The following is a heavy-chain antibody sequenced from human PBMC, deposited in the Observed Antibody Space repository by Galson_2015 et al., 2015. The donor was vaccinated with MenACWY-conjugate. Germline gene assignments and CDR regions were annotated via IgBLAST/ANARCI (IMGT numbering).Heavy chain of an antibody. CDR3: ARDNSAGPDLFDY. CDR1: GFTFSSYW. D-gene: IGHD4-23*01. V-gene: IGHV3-74*01. J-gene: IGHJ4*02. Sequence: SLRLSCAASGFTFSSYWMHWVHQAPGKGLLWVSRINNDGSDTSYADSVKGRFTISRDNAKNTLYLQMNSLRAEDTAVYYCARDNSAGPDLFDYWGQGTLVTVSS. CDR2: INNDGSDT.